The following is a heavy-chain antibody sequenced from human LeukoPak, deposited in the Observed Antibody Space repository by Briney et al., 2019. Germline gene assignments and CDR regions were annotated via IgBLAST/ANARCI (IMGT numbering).Heavy chain of an antibody. CDR1: GGSMSRYY. D-gene: IGHD3-10*01. CDR3: ARDSTMVRGVIGYFDC. V-gene: IGHV4-59*01. J-gene: IGHJ4*02. CDR2: IYYSGST. Sequence: PSETLSLTCTVSGGSMSRYYWSWIRQSPGEALEWIGYIYYSGSTNYNPSLKSRVTISVDPSKNQFSLKLSSVTAADTAVYYCARDSTMVRGVIGYFDCWGQGTLVTVSS.